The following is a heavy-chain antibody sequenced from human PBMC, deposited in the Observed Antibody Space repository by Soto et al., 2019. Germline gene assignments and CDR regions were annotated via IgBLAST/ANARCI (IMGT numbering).Heavy chain of an antibody. V-gene: IGHV3-23*01. D-gene: IGHD3-9*01. Sequence: EVQLLESGGGLVQPGGSLRLSCAASGFTFSNYAMTWVRQAPGKGLEWVSAINGDGGGNGGSTYYADSVKGRFTISRDNSRNTLYLHMNNLRVEDTAVYYCAKRPLTWYLGLAYWGQGALVTVSS. J-gene: IGHJ4*02. CDR2: INGDGGGNGGST. CDR1: GFTFSNYA. CDR3: AKRPLTWYLGLAY.